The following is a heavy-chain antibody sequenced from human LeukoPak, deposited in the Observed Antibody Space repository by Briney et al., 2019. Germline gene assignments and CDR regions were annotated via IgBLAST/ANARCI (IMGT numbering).Heavy chain of an antibody. Sequence: PGGSLRLSCAASGFTFDDYAMHWVRQVPGKGLEWVSFISWDGGSTYYADSVKGRFTISRDNSKNSLYLQMNSLRAEDTAVYYCAKGTLGDYRAGPDYWGRGTLVTVSS. D-gene: IGHD4-17*01. CDR1: GFTFDDYA. CDR2: ISWDGGST. CDR3: AKGTLGDYRAGPDY. V-gene: IGHV3-43D*03. J-gene: IGHJ4*02.